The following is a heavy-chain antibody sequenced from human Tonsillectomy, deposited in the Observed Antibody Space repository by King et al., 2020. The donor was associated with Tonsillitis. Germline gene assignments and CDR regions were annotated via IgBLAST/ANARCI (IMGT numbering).Heavy chain of an antibody. J-gene: IGHJ6*03. CDR1: GGSFSGYY. Sequence: HVQLQQWGAGLLKPSETLSLTCAVYGGSFSGYYWSWIRQPPGKGLEWIGEINHSGSTNYNPSLKSRVTISVDTSKNQFSLKLSSVTAADTAVYYCARIRRGAQQQAQYYYYYYMDVWGKGTTVTVSS. CDR3: ARIRRGAQQQAQYYYYYYMDV. CDR2: INHSGST. V-gene: IGHV4-34*01. D-gene: IGHD6-13*01.